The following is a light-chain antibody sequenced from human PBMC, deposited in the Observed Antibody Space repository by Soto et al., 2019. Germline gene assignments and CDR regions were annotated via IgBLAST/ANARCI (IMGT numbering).Light chain of an antibody. Sequence: QSALTQPPSASGSPGQSVTISCTGTSSDVGSYTFVSWYQQYPGKAPKVLIYDVNKRPSGVPDRFSGSKSGNTASLTVSGLKSDDEADYFCSSYAGNNNVVFGGGTKVTVL. CDR3: SSYAGNNNVV. CDR2: DVN. CDR1: SSDVGSYTF. V-gene: IGLV2-8*01. J-gene: IGLJ2*01.